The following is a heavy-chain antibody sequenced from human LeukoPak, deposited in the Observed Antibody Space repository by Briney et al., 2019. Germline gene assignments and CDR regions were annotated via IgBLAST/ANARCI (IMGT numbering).Heavy chain of an antibody. D-gene: IGHD1-7*01. CDR1: GFTFSSYS. J-gene: IGHJ3*02. CDR2: ISSSSSTI. CDR3: ATPLGNSNYGYAFDI. V-gene: IGHV3-48*01. Sequence: TGGSLRLSCAASGFTFSSYSMNWVRQAPGKGLEWVSYISSSSSTIYYADSVKGRFTISRDNAKNSLYLQMNSLRAEDTAVYYCATPLGNSNYGYAFDIWGQGTMVTVSS.